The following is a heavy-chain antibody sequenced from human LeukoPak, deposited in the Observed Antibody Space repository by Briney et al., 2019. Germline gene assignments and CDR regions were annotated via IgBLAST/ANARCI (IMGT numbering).Heavy chain of an antibody. Sequence: PGGSLRLSCAASGFTVSSNYMSWVRQAPGKGLDWVSIIYDSGNTYYADSVKGRFTISRDRSKNTLYLQMNSLRAEDTAVYYCARDQHSGTYCGGDCYGDWGQGTLVTVSS. CDR1: GFTVSSNY. CDR2: IYDSGNT. V-gene: IGHV3-53*01. CDR3: ARDQHSGTYCGGDCYGD. J-gene: IGHJ4*02. D-gene: IGHD2-21*02.